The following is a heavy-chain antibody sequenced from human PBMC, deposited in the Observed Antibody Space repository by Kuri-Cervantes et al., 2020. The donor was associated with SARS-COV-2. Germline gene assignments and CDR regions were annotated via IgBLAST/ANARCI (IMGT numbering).Heavy chain of an antibody. J-gene: IGHJ4*02. D-gene: IGHD2-2*01. Sequence: SETLSLTCTVSGYSISSGYCWGWIRQPPGKGLEWIGSIYHSGSTYYNPSLKSRVTISVDTSKNQFSLKLSSVTAADTAVYYCARELGVPAATYFDYWGQGTLVTVSS. CDR1: GYSISSGYC. CDR2: IYHSGST. V-gene: IGHV4-38-2*02. CDR3: ARELGVPAATYFDY.